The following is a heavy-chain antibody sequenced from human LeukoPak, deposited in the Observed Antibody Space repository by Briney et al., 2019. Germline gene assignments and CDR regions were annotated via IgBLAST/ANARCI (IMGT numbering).Heavy chain of an antibody. J-gene: IGHJ4*02. Sequence: GGSLRLSCAASGFTFSSYGIHWVRQAPGKGLEWVAVISYDGSNKYYADSVKGRFTISRDNSKNTLYLQMNSLRAEDTAVYYCAKDSEWFGELLTAHFDYWGQGTLVTVSS. CDR3: AKDSEWFGELLTAHFDY. CDR1: GFTFSSYG. CDR2: ISYDGSNK. D-gene: IGHD3-10*01. V-gene: IGHV3-30*18.